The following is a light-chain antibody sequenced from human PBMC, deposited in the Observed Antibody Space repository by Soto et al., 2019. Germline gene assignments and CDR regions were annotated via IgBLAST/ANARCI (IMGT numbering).Light chain of an antibody. CDR1: NSNIGSNT. V-gene: IGLV1-44*01. Sequence: QSVLTQPPSASGTPGQRVTISCSGSNSNIGSNTVNWYQQLPGTAPKLLIYNNNQRPSGVPDRFSGSKSGTSASLAISGLQSEDEADYYCAAWDDSLNGLVFGTGTQLTVL. J-gene: IGLJ1*01. CDR3: AAWDDSLNGLV. CDR2: NNN.